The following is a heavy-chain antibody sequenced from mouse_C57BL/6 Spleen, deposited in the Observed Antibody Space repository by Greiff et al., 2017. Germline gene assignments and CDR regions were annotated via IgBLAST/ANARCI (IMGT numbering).Heavy chain of an antibody. J-gene: IGHJ1*03. CDR1: GFSFNTYA. CDR2: IRSKSNNYAT. V-gene: IGHV10-1*01. Sequence: DVMLVESGGGLVQPKGSLKLSCAASGFSFNTYAMNWVRQAPGKGLEWVARIRSKSNNYATYYADSVKDRFTISRDDSESMLYLQMNNLKTEDTAMYYCVRQQEGYFVVWGTGTTVTVSS. CDR3: VRQQEGYFVV.